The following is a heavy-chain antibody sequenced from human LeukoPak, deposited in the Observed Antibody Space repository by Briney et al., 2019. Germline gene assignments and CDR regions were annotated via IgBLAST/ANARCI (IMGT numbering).Heavy chain of an antibody. CDR3: ARERSQENRPYCSSTSCPNWFDP. D-gene: IGHD2-2*01. J-gene: IGHJ5*02. CDR1: GGTFSSYA. Sequence: ASVKVSCKASGGTFSSYAISRVRQAPGQGLEWMGGIIPIFGTANYAQKFQGRVTITADESTSTAYMELSSLRSEDTAVYYCARERSQENRPYCSSTSCPNWFDPWGQGTLGTVSS. CDR2: IIPIFGTA. V-gene: IGHV1-69*13.